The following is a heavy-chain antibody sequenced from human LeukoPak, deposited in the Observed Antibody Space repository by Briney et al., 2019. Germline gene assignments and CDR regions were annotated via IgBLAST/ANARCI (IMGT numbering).Heavy chain of an antibody. CDR2: INTDGRST. CDR1: GFSLSSYY. CDR3: VAYNWNYPDY. Sequence: GGSLRLSCAASGFSLSSYYMYWVRQAPEKGLVWVSRINTDGRSTGYADSVKGRFTVSRDNAKNTLYLQMNSLRAEDTAVYYCVAYNWNYPDYWGLGTLVTVSS. V-gene: IGHV3-74*01. J-gene: IGHJ4*02. D-gene: IGHD1-20*01.